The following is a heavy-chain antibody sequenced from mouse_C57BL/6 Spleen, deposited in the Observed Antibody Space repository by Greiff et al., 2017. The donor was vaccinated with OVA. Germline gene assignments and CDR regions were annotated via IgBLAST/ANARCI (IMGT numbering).Heavy chain of an antibody. V-gene: IGHV1-15*01. D-gene: IGHD2-3*01. CDR2: IDPETGGT. CDR3: RRKGGYYEGVLGY. J-gene: IGHJ2*01. CDR1: GYTFTDYE. Sequence: QVQLQQSGAELVRPGASVTLSCKASGYTFTDYEMHWVKQTPVHGLEWIGAIDPETGGTAYNQKFKGKAILTADKSSSTAYMELRSLTSEDSAVYYCRRKGGYYEGVLGYWGQGTTLTVS.